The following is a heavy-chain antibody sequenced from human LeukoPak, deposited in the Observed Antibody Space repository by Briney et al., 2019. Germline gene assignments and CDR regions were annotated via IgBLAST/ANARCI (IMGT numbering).Heavy chain of an antibody. V-gene: IGHV4-34*01. CDR2: INHSGGT. Sequence: SETLSLTCAVYGGSFSGYYWSWIRQPPGKGLEWIGEINHSGGTNYNPSLKSRVTISVDTSKNQFSLKLSSVTAADTAVYYCARGRRWLDTLGYYYYYGMDVWGQGTTVTVSS. CDR1: GGSFSGYY. D-gene: IGHD5-18*01. J-gene: IGHJ6*02. CDR3: ARGRRWLDTLGYYYYYGMDV.